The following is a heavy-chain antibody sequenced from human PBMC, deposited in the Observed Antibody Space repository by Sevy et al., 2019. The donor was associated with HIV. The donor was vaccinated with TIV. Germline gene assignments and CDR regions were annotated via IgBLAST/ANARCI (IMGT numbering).Heavy chain of an antibody. V-gene: IGHV4-59*08. CDR3: ARQGGYQLPAAFDI. J-gene: IGHJ3*02. D-gene: IGHD5-18*01. CDR1: GGSISSYY. Sequence: SETLSLTCTVSGGSISSYYWSWIRQPPGKGLEWIGHIYYSGSTNYNPSLKSRVTIPVDTSKNQFSLKLSSLTAADTAVYYCARQGGYQLPAAFDIWGQGTMVTVSS. CDR2: IYYSGST.